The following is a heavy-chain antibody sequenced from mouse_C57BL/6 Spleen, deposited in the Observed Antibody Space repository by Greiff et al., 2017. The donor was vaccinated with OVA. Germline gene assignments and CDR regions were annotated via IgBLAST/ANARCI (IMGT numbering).Heavy chain of an antibody. J-gene: IGHJ3*01. Sequence: DVKLQESGAELVRPGASVKLSCTASGFNIKDYYMHWVKQRPEQGLEWIGRIDPEDGDTEYAPKFQGKATMTADTSSNTAYLQLSSLTSEDTAVYYCTRDGLGRSWFAYWGQGTLVTVSA. CDR1: GFNIKDYY. V-gene: IGHV14-1*01. CDR2: IDPEDGDT. CDR3: TRDGLGRSWFAY. D-gene: IGHD4-1*01.